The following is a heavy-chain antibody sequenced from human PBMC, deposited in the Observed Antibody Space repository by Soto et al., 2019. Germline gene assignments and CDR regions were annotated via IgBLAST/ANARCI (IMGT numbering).Heavy chain of an antibody. D-gene: IGHD2-2*02. CDR2: IRSRANNFAT. J-gene: IGHJ6*02. CDR3: ARGQGAAIGDYYYHGMDV. Sequence: EVQLVESGGGLVQPGGSLKLSCAASGFIFSGSAIHWVLQAPGKGLEWVGRIRSRANNFATSSAASVKGRFTFSRDDSKNTAYPQMNTLKPEDTAVYYCARGQGAAIGDYYYHGMDVWGQGTTVTVSS. V-gene: IGHV3-73*02. CDR1: GFIFSGSA.